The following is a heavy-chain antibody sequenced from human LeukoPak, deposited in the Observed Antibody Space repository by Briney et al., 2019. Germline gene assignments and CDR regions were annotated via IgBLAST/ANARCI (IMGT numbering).Heavy chain of an antibody. D-gene: IGHD2/OR15-2a*01. CDR3: ARQNQFLDY. Sequence: GGSLRLSCAASGVTVSVNYMIWVRQAPGKGLEWVSVIHSDETTYYADPVKGRFTISRDNSKNTQYLQMNSLRPEDTAVYYCARQNQFLDYWGQGTLVTVSA. CDR1: GVTVSVNY. CDR2: IHSDETT. J-gene: IGHJ4*02. V-gene: IGHV3-66*02.